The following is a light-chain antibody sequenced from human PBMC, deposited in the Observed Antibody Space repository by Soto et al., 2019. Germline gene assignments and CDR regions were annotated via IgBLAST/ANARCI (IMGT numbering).Light chain of an antibody. CDR3: QSYDSSLRGSV. CDR1: SSNIGTGYD. CDR2: GDR. J-gene: IGLJ2*01. V-gene: IGLV1-40*01. Sequence: QSVLTQPPSVSRAPGQRVTVSCTGSSSNIGTGYDVHWYQQLPGTAPKLLIFGDRNRPSGVPDRFSGSKSGTSASLAITGLQAEDEAHYYCQSYDSSLRGSVFGGGTKLTVL.